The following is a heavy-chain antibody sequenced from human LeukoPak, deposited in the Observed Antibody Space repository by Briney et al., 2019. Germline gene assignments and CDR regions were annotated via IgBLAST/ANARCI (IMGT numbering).Heavy chain of an antibody. V-gene: IGHV3-7*03. J-gene: IGHJ6*02. CDR1: GFTFSSYW. Sequence: GGSLRLSCAASGFTFSSYWMSWVRQAPGKGLEWVANIKQDGSEKYYVDSVKGRFTISRDNAKNSLYLQMNSLRAEDTAVYYCARCFWSYYYYYGMDVWGQGTTVTVS. CDR2: IKQDGSEK. D-gene: IGHD3-3*01. CDR3: ARCFWSYYYYYGMDV.